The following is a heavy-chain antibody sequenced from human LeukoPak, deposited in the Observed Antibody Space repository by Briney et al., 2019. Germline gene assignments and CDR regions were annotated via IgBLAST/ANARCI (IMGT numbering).Heavy chain of an antibody. V-gene: IGHV1-2*02. D-gene: IGHD5-12*01. CDR3: ARDLVDIVATTFDY. J-gene: IGHJ4*02. CDR2: INPNSGGT. CDR1: GYTFTGYY. Sequence: ASVKVSCKASGYTFTGYYMHWVRQAPGQGLEWMGWINPNSGGTNYAQRFQGRVTMTRDTSISTAYMELSRLRSDDTAVYYCARDLVDIVATTFDYWVQGTLVTVCS.